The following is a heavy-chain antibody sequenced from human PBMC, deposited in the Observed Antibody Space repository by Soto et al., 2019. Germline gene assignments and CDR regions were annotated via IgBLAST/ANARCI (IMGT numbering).Heavy chain of an antibody. CDR1: GGSISSNSYY. CDR3: ARRTGQRVVPAARDYHGMDV. V-gene: IGHV4-39*01. D-gene: IGHD2-2*01. Sequence: SETLSLTCTVSGGSISSNSYYWGWSRQPPCKGLDWIGGIYYSGRTYSNPSLKSRGTISVDTSRHQFSLKLSSVTAADTAVYYCARRTGQRVVPAARDYHGMDVWGQGTTVTVSS. J-gene: IGHJ6*02. CDR2: IYYSGRT.